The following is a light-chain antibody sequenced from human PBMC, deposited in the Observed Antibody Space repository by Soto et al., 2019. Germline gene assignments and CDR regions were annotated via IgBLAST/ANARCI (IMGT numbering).Light chain of an antibody. V-gene: IGKV1D-12*01. CDR2: DAS. Sequence: GGRVGLRCRASRSISSWLDWYEQKGGKAPKLIIYDASSLQSGVPSRFSGSGAGTDFTLTLSSLQPEDFETSYCQQANSFPLTFGGGTKVDIK. CDR3: QQANSFPLT. CDR1: RSISSW. J-gene: IGKJ4*01.